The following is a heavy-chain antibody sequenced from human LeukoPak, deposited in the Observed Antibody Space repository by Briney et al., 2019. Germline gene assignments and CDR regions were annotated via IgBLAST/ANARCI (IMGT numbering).Heavy chain of an antibody. CDR2: MNPINGNT. CDR1: GFTFTNYD. J-gene: IGHJ4*02. D-gene: IGHD3-22*01. Sequence: GASVKVSCKATGFTFTNYDINWVRQATGQGLEWMGWMNPINGNTGYAQKFQGRVTMTRNTSISTAYMELSSLRSEDTAVYYCARGQPSTYYYDSSGYYSEDYWGQGTLVTVSS. V-gene: IGHV1-8*01. CDR3: ARGQPSTYYYDSSGYYSEDY.